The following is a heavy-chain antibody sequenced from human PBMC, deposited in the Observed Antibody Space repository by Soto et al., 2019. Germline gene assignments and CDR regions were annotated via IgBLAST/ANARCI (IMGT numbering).Heavy chain of an antibody. CDR1: GFTVSSNY. CDR3: ARGGNFDWFDP. Sequence: PVGSLRLSCAASGFTVSSNYMSWVRQAPGKGLEWVSVIYSGGSTYYADSVKGRFTISRDNSKNTLYLQMNSLRAEDTAVYYCARGGNFDWFDPWGQGTLVTVSS. D-gene: IGHD3-16*01. CDR2: IYSGGST. V-gene: IGHV3-53*01. J-gene: IGHJ5*02.